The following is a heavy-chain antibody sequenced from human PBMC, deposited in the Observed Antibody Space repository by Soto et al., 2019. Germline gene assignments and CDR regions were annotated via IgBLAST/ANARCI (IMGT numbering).Heavy chain of an antibody. J-gene: IGHJ3*02. V-gene: IGHV4-59*01. D-gene: IGHD4-17*01. CDR2: IYYSGST. Sequence: SETLSLTCTVSGGSISSYYWSWIRQPPGKGLEWIGYIYYSGSTNYNPSLKSRVTISVDTSKNQFSLKLSSVTAADTAVYYCASLNRGDYPTGGLDAFDIWGQGTMVTVSS. CDR3: ASLNRGDYPTGGLDAFDI. CDR1: GGSISSYY.